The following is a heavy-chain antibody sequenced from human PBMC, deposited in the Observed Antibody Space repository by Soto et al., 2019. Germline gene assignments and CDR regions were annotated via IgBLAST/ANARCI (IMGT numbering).Heavy chain of an antibody. J-gene: IGHJ4*02. CDR2: IIPILGIA. V-gene: IGHV1-69*08. CDR1: GGTFSSYT. CDR3: ARDRGYSYGPYPFDY. D-gene: IGHD5-18*01. Sequence: QVQLVQSGAEVKRPGSSVKVSCEASGGTFSSYTISWVRQAPGQGLEWMGRIIPILGIANYAQKFQGRVTITADKSTSTAYMELSSLRSEDTAVYYCARDRGYSYGPYPFDYWGQGTLVTVSS.